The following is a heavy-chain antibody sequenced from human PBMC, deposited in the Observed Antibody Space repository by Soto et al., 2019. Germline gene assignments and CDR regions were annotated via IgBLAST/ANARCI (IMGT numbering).Heavy chain of an antibody. Sequence: EVQLLESGGGLVQPGGSLRLSCAASGFTFSSYAMSWVRQAPGKGLEWVSAISGSGGSTYDADSVKGRFTISSDNSKTTLYLQMRSLSAEDPAVYYCAKDGPYGSASIYAFDIWGQGTLVTVSS. V-gene: IGHV3-23*01. J-gene: IGHJ3*02. CDR2: ISGSGGST. CDR3: AKDGPYGSASIYAFDI. CDR1: GFTFSSYA. D-gene: IGHD3-10*01.